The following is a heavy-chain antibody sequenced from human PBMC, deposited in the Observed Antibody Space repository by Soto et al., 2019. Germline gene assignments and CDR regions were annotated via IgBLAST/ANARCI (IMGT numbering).Heavy chain of an antibody. CDR3: AKRSSSSTFDY. CDR1: GFTVSSYA. D-gene: IGHD6-6*01. CDR2: ISGSDDST. Sequence: PWGSLRLSCAASGFTVSSYAMSWVRQAPGKGLEWVSVISGSDDSTYYADSVKGRFTISRDNSKNTLYLQMNSLRAEDTAVYYCAKRSSSSTFDYWGQGTLVTVSS. V-gene: IGHV3-23*01. J-gene: IGHJ4*02.